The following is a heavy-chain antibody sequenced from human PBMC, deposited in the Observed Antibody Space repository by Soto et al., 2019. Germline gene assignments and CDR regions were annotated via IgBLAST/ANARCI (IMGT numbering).Heavy chain of an antibody. D-gene: IGHD3-3*01. Sequence: SETLSLTCTVSGGSLSSGPYSWGWIRQPPEKGLEWIGTFSYSGSTYYNPSLESRVTISVDTSKNQFSLKLSSVTAADTAVYYCARGGFWSGSPVASDYYYYYGMDVWGQGTTVTVSS. CDR1: GGSLSSGPYS. CDR2: FSYSGST. CDR3: ARGGFWSGSPVASDYYYYYGMDV. V-gene: IGHV4-39*07. J-gene: IGHJ6*02.